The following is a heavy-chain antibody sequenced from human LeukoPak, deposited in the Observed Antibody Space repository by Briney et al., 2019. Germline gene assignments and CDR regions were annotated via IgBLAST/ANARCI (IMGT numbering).Heavy chain of an antibody. D-gene: IGHD3-22*01. CDR3: ARRYDSSGYYYDY. J-gene: IGHJ4*02. CDR2: INPNSGGT. CDR1: GYTFTSYY. Sequence: ASVKVSCKASGYTFTSYYMHWVRQAPGQGLEWMGWINPNSGGTNYAQKFQGRVTMTRDTSISTAYMELSRLRSDDTAVYYCARRYDSSGYYYDYWGQGTLVTVSS. V-gene: IGHV1-2*02.